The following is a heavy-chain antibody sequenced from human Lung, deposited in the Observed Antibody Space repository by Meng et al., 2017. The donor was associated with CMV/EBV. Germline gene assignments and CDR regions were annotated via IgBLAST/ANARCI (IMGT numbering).Heavy chain of an antibody. CDR1: GFSFSSYW. CDR2: IKYDGSEK. Sequence: GGSLRLSCAASGFSFSSYWMSWVRQAPGKGLEWVANIKYDGSEKHYADSVKGRFTISRDDAKNSLHLQMKSMRAEDKAVYYCARDNYDLRFGYYGMDGWGQGTLVTVSS. J-gene: IGHJ6*02. V-gene: IGHV3-7*01. D-gene: IGHD3-3*01. CDR3: ARDNYDLRFGYYGMDG.